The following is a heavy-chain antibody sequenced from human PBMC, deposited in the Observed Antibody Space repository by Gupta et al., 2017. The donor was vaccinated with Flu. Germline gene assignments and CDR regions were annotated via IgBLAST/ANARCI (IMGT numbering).Heavy chain of an antibody. V-gene: IGHV3-23*01. CDR3: AKDPRYYDILTGYPNWFDP. J-gene: IGHJ5*02. CDR2: ISGSGDST. Sequence: EVQLLESGGGLVQPGGSLRLSCAASGFTFSSYAMSWVRQAPGKGLEWVSAISGSGDSTYYADSVKGRFTISRDNSKNTLYLQMNSLRAEDTAVYYCAKDPRYYDILTGYPNWFDPWGQGTLVTVSS. CDR1: GFTFSSYA. D-gene: IGHD3-9*01.